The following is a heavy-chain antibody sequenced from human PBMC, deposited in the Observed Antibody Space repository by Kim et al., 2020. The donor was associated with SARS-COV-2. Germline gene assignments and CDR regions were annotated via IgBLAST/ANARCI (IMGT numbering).Heavy chain of an antibody. CDR1: GGSVSSGSYY. CDR3: ARYYSSSWQARWAGDY. D-gene: IGHD6-13*01. J-gene: IGHJ4*02. V-gene: IGHV4-61*01. Sequence: SETLSLTCTVSGGSVSSGSYYWSWIRQPPGKGLEWIGYIYYSGSTNYNPSLKSRVTISVDTSKNQFSLKLSSVTAADTAVYYCARYYSSSWQARWAGDYWGQGTLVTVSS. CDR2: IYYSGST.